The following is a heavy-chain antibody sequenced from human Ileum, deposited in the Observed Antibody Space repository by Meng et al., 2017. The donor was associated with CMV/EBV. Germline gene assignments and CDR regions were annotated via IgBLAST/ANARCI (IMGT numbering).Heavy chain of an antibody. J-gene: IGHJ4*02. CDR2: IYYSGST. Sequence: SETLSLTCTVSGGSISSGTYYWTWIRQHPGKGLEWIGYIYYSGSTYYNPSLKSRVTISVDTSKNQFSLRLSSVTAADTAVYFCARAAQTVYNLDYWGQGTLVTVSS. CDR3: ARAAQTVYNLDY. CDR1: GGSISSGTYY. D-gene: IGHD3-10*01. V-gene: IGHV4-31*03.